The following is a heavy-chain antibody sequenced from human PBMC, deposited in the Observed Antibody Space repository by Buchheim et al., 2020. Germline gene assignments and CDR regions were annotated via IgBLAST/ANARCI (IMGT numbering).Heavy chain of an antibody. D-gene: IGHD2-21*02. V-gene: IGHV3-15*07. CDR1: GFPFTNAW. CDR2: IKSKTDGGTT. CDR3: TTGLTVTAKYRALDY. J-gene: IGHJ4*02. Sequence: EVQLVESGGGLVKPGGSLRLSCAASGFPFTNAWMNWVRQAPGKGLEWVGRIKSKTDGGTTDYAVPVRGRFTIYRDDSTDTLYLQMNSLNTEDTAVYYCTTGLTVTAKYRALDYWGQGTL.